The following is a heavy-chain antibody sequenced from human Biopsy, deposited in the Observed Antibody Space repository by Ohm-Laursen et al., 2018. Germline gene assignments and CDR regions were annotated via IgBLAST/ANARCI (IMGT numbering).Heavy chain of an antibody. CDR3: AADADGYYTEFDY. D-gene: IGHD3-3*01. J-gene: IGHJ4*02. CDR1: GGPSSNYA. CDR2: IVPILGHL. V-gene: IGHV1-69*04. Sequence: SSVKVSCKASGGPSSNYAFSWVRQTPGQGLEWVGRIVPILGHLNYAQRFQGRVSITADKSTTYVYMELSRLTSGDTAVYYCAADADGYYTEFDYWGPGTLVTVSS.